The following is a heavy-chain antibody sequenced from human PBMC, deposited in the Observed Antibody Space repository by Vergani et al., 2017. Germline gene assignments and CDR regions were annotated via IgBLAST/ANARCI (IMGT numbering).Heavy chain of an antibody. CDR2: INPNSGGT. J-gene: IGHJ6*03. CDR1: GYTFTGYY. D-gene: IGHD2-2*01. CDR3: AGYGPGPNCMSTSCHCYFYYYMDV. V-gene: IGHV1-2*02. Sequence: QVQLVQSGAEVKKPGASVKVSCKASGYTFTGYYMHWVRQAPGQGLEWMGWINPNSGGTNYAQKFQGRVTMTRDTSISTAYMELSRLRSDDTAVYYCAGYGPGPNCMSTSCHCYFYYYMDVWGKGTTVTVSS.